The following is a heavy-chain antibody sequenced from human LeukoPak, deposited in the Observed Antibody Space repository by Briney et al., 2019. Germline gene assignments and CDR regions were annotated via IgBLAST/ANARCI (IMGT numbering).Heavy chain of an antibody. CDR2: IKPKSYGETT. D-gene: IGHD3-10*01. J-gene: IGHJ4*02. CDR1: GLTFSNAW. V-gene: IGHV3-15*01. CDR3: VQELGWFGARDF. Sequence: GGSLRLSCAVSGLTFSNAWMNWVRQAPGKGLEWVGRIKPKSYGETTEYAAPVKGRFSISRDDSQNMVYLQMNSLRSEATGTYFCVQELGWFGARDFWGQGILVTVSS.